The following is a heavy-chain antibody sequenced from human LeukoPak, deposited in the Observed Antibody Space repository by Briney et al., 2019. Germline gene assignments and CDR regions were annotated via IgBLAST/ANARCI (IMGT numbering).Heavy chain of an antibody. V-gene: IGHV1-69*05. CDR1: GGTFSSYA. CDR2: IIPIFGTA. CDR3: AGEPIAPGRLYYFDY. Sequence: GASVKVSCKASGGTFSSYAISWVRQAPGQGLEWMGGIIPIFGTANYAQKFQGRVTITTDESTSTAYMELSSLRSEDTAVYYCAGEPIAPGRLYYFDYWGQGTLVTVSS. J-gene: IGHJ4*02. D-gene: IGHD6-13*01.